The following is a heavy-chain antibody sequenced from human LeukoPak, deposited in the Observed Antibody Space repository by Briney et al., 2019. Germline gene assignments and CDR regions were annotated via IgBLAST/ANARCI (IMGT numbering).Heavy chain of an antibody. CDR2: IYYSGST. Sequence: SETLSLTCTVSGGSISSSSYYWGWIRQPPGKGLEWIGSIYYSGSTYYNPSLKSRVTISVDTSKNQFSLKLSSVTAADTAVYYCARHKNDYYYDSSGYYFFDYWGQGTLVTVSS. D-gene: IGHD3-22*01. CDR1: GGSISSSSYY. J-gene: IGHJ4*02. V-gene: IGHV4-39*01. CDR3: ARHKNDYYYDSSGYYFFDY.